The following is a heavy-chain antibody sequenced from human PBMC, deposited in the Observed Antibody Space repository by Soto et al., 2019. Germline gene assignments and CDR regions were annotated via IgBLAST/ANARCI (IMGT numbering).Heavy chain of an antibody. CDR2: IYYSGST. D-gene: IGHD3-22*01. V-gene: IGHV4-39*02. J-gene: IGHJ5*02. CDR1: GGSVTSSSYY. Sequence: QVQLQGSGPGLVKPSETLSLTCTVSGGSVTSSSYYWGWVRQPPGKGLEWMGSIYYSGSTYYNLSLKGRVTISLDTSNNHFSLKLSSVAAADTAVYYCARRVRGSYYDRGGHFDAWGQGTLVTVAS. CDR3: ARRVRGSYYDRGGHFDA.